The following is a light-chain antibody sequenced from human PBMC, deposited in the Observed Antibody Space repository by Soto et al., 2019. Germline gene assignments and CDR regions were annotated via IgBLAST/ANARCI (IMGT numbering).Light chain of an antibody. CDR1: SSDVGGYNY. CDR2: EVS. V-gene: IGLV2-8*01. J-gene: IGLJ2*01. Sequence: QSALTQPPSAAGAPGQSVTISCTGPSSDVGGYNYVSWYQQPPGKAPKLMIYEVSKRPSGVPDRLSGSKSGNTASLTVSGLQAEDDGEYYRSSYAGSNRVVFGGGAKLIVL. CDR3: SSYAGSNRVV.